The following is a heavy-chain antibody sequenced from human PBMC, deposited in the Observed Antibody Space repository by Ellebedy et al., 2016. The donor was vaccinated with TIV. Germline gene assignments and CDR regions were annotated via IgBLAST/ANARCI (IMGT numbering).Heavy chain of an antibody. V-gene: IGHV3-7*01. J-gene: IGHJ3*01. CDR2: IKDNGNDK. CDR1: GFTFSTYS. CDR3: AKGKGSSDAFDF. Sequence: GGSLRLSXAASGFTFSTYSMTWVRQAPGKGLEWVATIKDNGNDKYYVDSVKGRFTISRDNAKNSLYLQMDSLRAEDTAVYYCAKGKGSSDAFDFWGQGTMVTVS.